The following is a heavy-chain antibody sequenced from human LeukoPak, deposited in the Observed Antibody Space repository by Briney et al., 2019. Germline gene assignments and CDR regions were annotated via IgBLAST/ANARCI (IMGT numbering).Heavy chain of an antibody. Sequence: GESLRLSCAAYGFTFSSYAMQWVRQAPGEGREWVAVISHEGINKHYAGTVRGRFPISRANPTNTLYLQMDSLRAEDPAVYYCARSRGYRYFYDAFDIWGQGTMVTVSS. D-gene: IGHD5-18*01. CDR1: GFTFSSYA. J-gene: IGHJ3*02. CDR3: ARSRGYRYFYDAFDI. CDR2: ISHEGINK. V-gene: IGHV3-30-3*01.